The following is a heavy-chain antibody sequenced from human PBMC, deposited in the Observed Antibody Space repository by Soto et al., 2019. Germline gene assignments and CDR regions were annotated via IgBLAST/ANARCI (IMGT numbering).Heavy chain of an antibody. D-gene: IGHD3-16*01. CDR2: IWYDGSNK. V-gene: IGHV3-33*01. CDR1: GFTFSSYG. CDR3: ARKALRRLDYYYYGMDV. J-gene: IGHJ6*02. Sequence: QVQLVESGGGVVQPGRSLRLSCAASGFTFSSYGMHWVRQAPGKGLEWVAVIWYDGSNKYYADFVKGRFTISRDNSKNTXYLQMNSLRDEDTAVYYCARKALRRLDYYYYGMDVWGQGTTVTVSS.